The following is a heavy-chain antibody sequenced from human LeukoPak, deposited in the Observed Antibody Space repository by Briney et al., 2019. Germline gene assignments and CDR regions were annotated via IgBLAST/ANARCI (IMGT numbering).Heavy chain of an antibody. CDR3: ARVAVAGPGGMDV. D-gene: IGHD6-19*01. CDR2: IIPIFGTA. J-gene: IGHJ6*02. Sequence: ASVTVSCKASGGTFSSYAISWVRQAPGQGLEWMGGIIPIFGTANYAQKFQGRVTITADESTSTAYMELSSLRSEDTAVYYCARVAVAGPGGMDVWGQGTTVTVSS. CDR1: GGTFSSYA. V-gene: IGHV1-69*13.